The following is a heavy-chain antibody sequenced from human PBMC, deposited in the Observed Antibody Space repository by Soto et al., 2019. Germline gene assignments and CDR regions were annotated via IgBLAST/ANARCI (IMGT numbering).Heavy chain of an antibody. CDR1: GGSISSGGYY. V-gene: IGHV4-31*03. CDR3: ARVITMVRGVPDS. CDR2: IYYSGST. D-gene: IGHD3-10*01. J-gene: IGHJ4*02. Sequence: KPSETLSLTCTVSGGSISSGGYYWSWIRQHPGKGLEWIGYIYYSGSTYYNPSLKSRVTISVDTSKNQFSLKLSSVTAADTAVYYCARVITMVRGVPDSWGQGTLVTVSS.